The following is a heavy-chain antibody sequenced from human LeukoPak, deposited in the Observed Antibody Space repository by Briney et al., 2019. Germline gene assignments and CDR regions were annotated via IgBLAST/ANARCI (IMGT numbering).Heavy chain of an antibody. CDR2: INPNSGGT. CDR3: AREFRIAAAGRMASPFDY. Sequence: ASVKVSCKASGYTFTGYYMHWVRQAPGQGLEWMGRINPNSGGTNYAQKFQGWVTMTRDTSISTAYMELSRLRSDDTAVYYCAREFRIAAAGRMASPFDYWGQGTLVTVSS. V-gene: IGHV1-2*04. D-gene: IGHD6-13*01. CDR1: GYTFTGYY. J-gene: IGHJ4*02.